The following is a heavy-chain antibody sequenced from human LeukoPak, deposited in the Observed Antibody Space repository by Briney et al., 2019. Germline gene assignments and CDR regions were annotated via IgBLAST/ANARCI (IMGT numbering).Heavy chain of an antibody. CDR1: GFTFSNYA. Sequence: GGSLRLSCAASGFTFSNYAMHWVRQAPGKGLEWVAVISFDGSDQYYADSVRGRFTISRDNSKNTLYLQMDSLRVEDTALYFCAKVFVLMRGTPENWFDPWGQGTLVTASS. CDR3: AKVFVLMRGTPENWFDP. V-gene: IGHV3-30*18. D-gene: IGHD1-14*01. CDR2: ISFDGSDQ. J-gene: IGHJ5*02.